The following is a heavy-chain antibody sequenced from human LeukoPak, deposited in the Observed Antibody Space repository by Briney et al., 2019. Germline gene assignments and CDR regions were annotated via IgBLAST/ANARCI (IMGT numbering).Heavy chain of an antibody. D-gene: IGHD3-3*01. CDR3: ARSKFYDDFWSGYYVSAGGWVFDY. Sequence: NPSETLSLTCTVSGGSISSSSYYWGWIRQPPGKGLEWIGSIYYSGSTYYNPSLKSRVTISVDTSKNQFSLKLSSVTAADTAVYYCARSKFYDDFWSGYYVSAGGWVFDYWGQGTLVTVSS. J-gene: IGHJ4*02. CDR1: GGSISSSSYY. CDR2: IYYSGST. V-gene: IGHV4-39*01.